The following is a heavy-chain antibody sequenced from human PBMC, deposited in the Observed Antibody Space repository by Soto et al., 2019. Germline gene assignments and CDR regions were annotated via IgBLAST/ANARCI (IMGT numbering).Heavy chain of an antibody. CDR1: GYSLSNYG. CDR2: ISPYNGNT. V-gene: IGHV1-18*01. D-gene: IGHD3-22*01. J-gene: IGHJ4*02. Sequence: QVQLVQSGAEVKKPGASVRVSCAASGYSLSNYGISWVRQAPGQGLEWMGWISPYNGNTRGTQKFQHRLTMTTEPSTSTVFMELRSLTSDDTAVYYCARDLSQWAYTRGYGSHWGQGTLVTVSS. CDR3: ARDLSQWAYTRGYGSH.